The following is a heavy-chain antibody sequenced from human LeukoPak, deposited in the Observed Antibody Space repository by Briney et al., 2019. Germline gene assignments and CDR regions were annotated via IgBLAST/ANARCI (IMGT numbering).Heavy chain of an antibody. CDR1: GGSVSSYY. CDR2: IYTSGST. CDR3: AREKVEETYYYYMDV. J-gene: IGHJ6*03. Sequence: SETLSLTCTVSGGSVSSYYWSWIRQPAGKGLEWIGRIYTSGSTNYNPSLKSRVTMSVDASKNQFSLKLSSVTAADTAVYYCAREKVEETYYYYMDVWGKGTTVTVSS. V-gene: IGHV4-4*07.